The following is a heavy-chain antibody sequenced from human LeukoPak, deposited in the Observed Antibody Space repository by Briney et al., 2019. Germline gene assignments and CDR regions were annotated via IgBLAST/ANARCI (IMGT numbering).Heavy chain of an antibody. Sequence: PSQTLSLTCTVFGGSISSGSYYWSWIRQPAGKGLEWIGRIYTSGSTNYNPSLKSRVTISVDTSKNQFSLKLSSVTAADTAVYYCARDNARYSGYDFYYWGQGTLVTVSS. CDR3: ARDNARYSGYDFYY. D-gene: IGHD5-12*01. CDR2: IYTSGST. J-gene: IGHJ4*02. V-gene: IGHV4-61*02. CDR1: GGSISSGSYY.